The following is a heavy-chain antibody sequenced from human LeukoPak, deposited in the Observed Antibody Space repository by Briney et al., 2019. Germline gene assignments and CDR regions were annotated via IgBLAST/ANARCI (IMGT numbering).Heavy chain of an antibody. D-gene: IGHD3-10*01. J-gene: IGHJ4*02. CDR2: IYSGGST. V-gene: IGHV3-53*01. CDR1: GFTVSSNY. Sequence: PGGSLRLSCAASGFTVSSNYMSWVRQAPGKELEWVSVIYSGGSTYYADSVKGRFTISRDNSKNTLYLQMNSLRAEDTAVYYCAREMVRGVIDYWGQGTLVTVSS. CDR3: AREMVRGVIDY.